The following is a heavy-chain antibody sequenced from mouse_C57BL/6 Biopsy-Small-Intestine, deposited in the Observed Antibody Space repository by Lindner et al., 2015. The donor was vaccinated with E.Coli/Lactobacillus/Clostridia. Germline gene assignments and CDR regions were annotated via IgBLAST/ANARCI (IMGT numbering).Heavy chain of an antibody. Sequence: SVKVSCKASGYTFTGYYIHWVRQAPGQGLEWMGRINPNSGGTNYGQKFQGRVTLTRDTSITTAYMELSSLRSDDTAVYYCARGKYGGTSGALDIWGQGTMVTVSS. J-gene: IGHJ3*01. CDR1: GYTFTGYY. D-gene: IGHD1-1*02. CDR3: ARGKYGGTSGALDI. CDR2: INPNSGGT. V-gene: IGHV1-18*01.